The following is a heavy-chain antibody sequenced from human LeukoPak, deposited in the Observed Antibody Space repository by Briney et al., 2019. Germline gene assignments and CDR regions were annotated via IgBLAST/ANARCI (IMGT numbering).Heavy chain of an antibody. CDR1: GYSISSAFY. CDR2: IYYSGST. D-gene: IGHD5-18*01. V-gene: IGHV4-38-2*02. Sequence: SETLSLTCAVSGYSISSAFYWGWIRQPPGKGLEWIGSIYYSGSTYCNPSLKSRVTISVDTSKNQFSLKLSSVTAADTTVYYCAREDTAMVTVDVWGKGTTVTVSS. CDR3: AREDTAMVTVDV. J-gene: IGHJ6*04.